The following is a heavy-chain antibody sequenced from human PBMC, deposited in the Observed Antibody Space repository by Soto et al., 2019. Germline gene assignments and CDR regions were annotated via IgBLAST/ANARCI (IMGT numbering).Heavy chain of an antibody. D-gene: IGHD3-10*01. CDR2: IYHSGST. CDR3: ASLRGVTILRGLILS. Sequence: PSETLSLTCAVSGGSISSSNWWSWVRQPPGKGLEWIGEIYHSGSTNYNPSLKSRVTISSDNSKNTVYMQMNSLRAEDTAVYYCASLRGVTILRGLILSWGQGTLVTVSS. CDR1: GGSISSSNW. V-gene: IGHV4-4*02. J-gene: IGHJ5*02.